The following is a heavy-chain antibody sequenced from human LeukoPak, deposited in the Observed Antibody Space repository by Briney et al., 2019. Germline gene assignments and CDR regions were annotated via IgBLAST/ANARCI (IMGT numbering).Heavy chain of an antibody. CDR2: IYYSGST. V-gene: IGHV4-39*07. J-gene: IGHJ4*02. CDR3: ARASGWYGDYFDY. D-gene: IGHD6-19*01. Sequence: SETLSLTCTVSGGSISSSSYYWGWIRQPPGKGLEWIGSIYYSGSTYYNPSLKSRVTISVDTSKNQFSLKLSSVTAADTAVYYCARASGWYGDYFDYWGQGTLVTVSS. CDR1: GGSISSSSYY.